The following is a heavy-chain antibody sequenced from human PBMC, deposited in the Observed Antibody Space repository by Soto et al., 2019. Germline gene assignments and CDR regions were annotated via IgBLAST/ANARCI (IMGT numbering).Heavy chain of an antibody. CDR3: ARDSPVPS. Sequence: EVLLVESGGGVVRPGGSLRLSCAASGFTFEDYGMSWVRQAPGKGLKCVSGINWYGGSTGYADAVRGRFTISRDNAKKALYLQMKSLRAEDTALYYCARDSPVPSWGQGTMVTVSS. V-gene: IGHV3-20*04. J-gene: IGHJ3*01. CDR2: INWYGGST. CDR1: GFTFEDYG.